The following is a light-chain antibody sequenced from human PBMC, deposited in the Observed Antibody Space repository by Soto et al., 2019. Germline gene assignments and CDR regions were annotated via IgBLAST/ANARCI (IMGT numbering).Light chain of an antibody. Sequence: QSALTQDPSPTVSPGGTVTLTCASSTGPVTSGLYPHGVQQKPGQAPRTLIYSTTNKHSWTPARFSGSLLGGKAALTLSGVQTEEEADYYSLLYYGGSYVFGAGTKVTVL. V-gene: IGLV7-43*01. CDR2: STT. CDR1: TGPVTSGLY. CDR3: LLYYGGSYV. J-gene: IGLJ1*01.